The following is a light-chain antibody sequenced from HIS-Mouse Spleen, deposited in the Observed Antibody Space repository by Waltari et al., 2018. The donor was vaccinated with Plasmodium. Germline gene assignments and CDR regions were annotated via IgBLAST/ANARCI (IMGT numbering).Light chain of an antibody. CDR1: QSVSSY. CDR2: DAS. CDR3: QQRSNWPGLT. J-gene: IGKJ4*01. V-gene: IGKV3-11*01. Sequence: ELVSTQSPATLSLSPGERATLPCWASQSVSSYLAGYQQKPGQPPRLLIYDASNVATGIPARFSGSGSGADVTHNISSLEPEDIAVYYCQQRSNWPGLTFGGATKVEIK.